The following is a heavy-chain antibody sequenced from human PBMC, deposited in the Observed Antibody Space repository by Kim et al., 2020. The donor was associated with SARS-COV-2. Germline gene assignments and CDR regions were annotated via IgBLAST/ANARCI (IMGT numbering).Heavy chain of an antibody. CDR2: ISGSGGST. J-gene: IGHJ6*02. V-gene: IGHV3-23*01. CDR3: AKDNIQWLVPDYYYYGMDV. CDR1: GFTFSSYA. D-gene: IGHD6-19*01. Sequence: GGSLRLSCAASGFTFSSYAMSWVRQAPGKGLEWVSAISGSGGSTYYADSVKGRFTISRDNSKNTLYLQMNSLRAEDTAVYYCAKDNIQWLVPDYYYYGMDVWGQGTTVTVSS.